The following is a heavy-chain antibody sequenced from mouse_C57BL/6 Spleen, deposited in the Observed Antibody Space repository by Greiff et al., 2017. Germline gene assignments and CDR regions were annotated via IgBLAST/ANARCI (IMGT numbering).Heavy chain of an antibody. D-gene: IGHD3-2*02. CDR1: GYTFTDYN. CDR2: INPNNGGT. Sequence: EVKLQQSGPELVKPGASVKIPCKASGYTFTDYNMDWVKQSHGKSLEWIGDINPNNGGTIYNQKFKGKATLTVDKSSSTAYMELRSLTSEDTAVYYCARRGEDSSGYVRGDYWGQGTSVTVSS. V-gene: IGHV1-18*01. CDR3: ARRGEDSSGYVRGDY. J-gene: IGHJ4*01.